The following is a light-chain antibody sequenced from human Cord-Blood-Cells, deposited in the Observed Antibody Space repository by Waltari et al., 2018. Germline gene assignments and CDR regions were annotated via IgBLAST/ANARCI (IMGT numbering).Light chain of an antibody. J-gene: IGLJ2*01. CDR3: SSYTSSSTLV. V-gene: IGLV2-14*01. CDR1: SSDVGGYTY. Sequence: QSALTQPASVSGSPGQSITIPCTGTSSDVGGYTYVSWYQQHPGKAPKLMIYDVSNRPSVVSNRFSGSKSGNTASLTISGLQAEDEADYYCSSYTSSSTLVFGGGTKLTVL. CDR2: DVS.